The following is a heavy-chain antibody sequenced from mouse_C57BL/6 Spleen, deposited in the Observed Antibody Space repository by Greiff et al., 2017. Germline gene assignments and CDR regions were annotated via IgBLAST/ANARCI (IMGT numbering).Heavy chain of an antibody. CDR2: IDPSDSYT. J-gene: IGHJ2*01. CDR3: ARRKDYDYDDYFDY. D-gene: IGHD2-4*01. V-gene: IGHV1-59*01. Sequence: VQLQQPGAELVRPGTSVKLSCKASGYTFTSYWMHWVKQRPGQGLEWIGVIDPSDSYTNYNQKFKGKATLTVDTSSSTAYMQLSSLTSEDSAVYYCARRKDYDYDDYFDYWGQGTTLTVSS. CDR1: GYTFTSYW.